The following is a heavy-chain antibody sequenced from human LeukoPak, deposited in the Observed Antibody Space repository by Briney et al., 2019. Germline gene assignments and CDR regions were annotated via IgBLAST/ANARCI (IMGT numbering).Heavy chain of an antibody. Sequence: GGSLRLSCAASGFTFSSYWMDWVRQVPGKGLEWVANIKQDGVEKYFVGSVKGRFAISRDNAKNSLYLQMNSLRVEDTAVYYCAREGMVRGVPDAFDLWGQGTMVTVSS. CDR1: GFTFSSYW. V-gene: IGHV3-7*01. J-gene: IGHJ3*01. D-gene: IGHD3-10*01. CDR3: AREGMVRGVPDAFDL. CDR2: IKQDGVEK.